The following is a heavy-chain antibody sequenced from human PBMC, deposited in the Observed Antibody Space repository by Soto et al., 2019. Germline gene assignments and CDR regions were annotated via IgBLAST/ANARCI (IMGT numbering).Heavy chain of an antibody. Sequence: EVQVVESGGGLVQPGRSLRLSCAASGFTFDDYAMHWVRQAPGKGLEWVSGISWNSGSIGYADSVKGRFTISRDNAKNSLYLQMNSLRAEDTALYYCAKDTYYDILTGRTFDYWGQGTLVTVSS. CDR1: GFTFDDYA. J-gene: IGHJ4*02. CDR2: ISWNSGSI. D-gene: IGHD3-9*01. CDR3: AKDTYYDILTGRTFDY. V-gene: IGHV3-9*01.